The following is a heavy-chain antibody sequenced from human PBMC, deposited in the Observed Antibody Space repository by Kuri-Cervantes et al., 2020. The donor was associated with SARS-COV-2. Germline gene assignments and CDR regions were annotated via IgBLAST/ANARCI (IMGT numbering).Heavy chain of an antibody. CDR3: AMGGVKGTAGYTFDY. J-gene: IGHJ4*02. CDR2: IDPSDSYT. Sequence: KVSCKGSGYSFTSYWISWVRQMPGKGLEWMGRIDPSDSYTNYSPSFQGHVTISADKSISTAYLQWSSLKASDTAMYYCAMGGVKGTAGYTFDYWGQGNLVNVSS. V-gene: IGHV5-10-1*01. D-gene: IGHD5-24*01. CDR1: GYSFTSYW.